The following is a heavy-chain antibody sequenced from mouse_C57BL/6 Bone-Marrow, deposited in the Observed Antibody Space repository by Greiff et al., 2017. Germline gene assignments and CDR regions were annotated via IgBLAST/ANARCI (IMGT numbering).Heavy chain of an antibody. D-gene: IGHD3-1*01. J-gene: IGHJ2*01. CDR1: GFNINDYY. Sequence: VQLKQSGAELVKPGASVKLSCTASGFNINDYYMHWVKQRTEQGLEWIGRIDPEDGETKYAPKFQGKATITADTSSNTAYLQLSSLTSEDTAVYYCARRNGTYYFDYGGQGTTLTVTA. V-gene: IGHV14-2*01. CDR2: IDPEDGET. CDR3: ARRNGTYYFDY.